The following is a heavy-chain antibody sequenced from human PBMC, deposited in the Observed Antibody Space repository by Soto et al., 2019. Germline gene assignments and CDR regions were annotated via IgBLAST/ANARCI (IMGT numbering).Heavy chain of an antibody. CDR3: ARMVGSSSWPHFDY. Sequence: SGLTLVNPTQTLTLTCTFSGFSLSTSGMCVSWIRQPPGKALEWLARIDWDNDKYYSTSLRTRLTISKDTSKNQVVLTMTNMDPVDTATYYCARMVGSSSWPHFDYWGQGTLVTVSS. V-gene: IGHV2-70*11. CDR2: IDWDNDK. D-gene: IGHD6-13*01. CDR1: GFSLSTSGMC. J-gene: IGHJ4*02.